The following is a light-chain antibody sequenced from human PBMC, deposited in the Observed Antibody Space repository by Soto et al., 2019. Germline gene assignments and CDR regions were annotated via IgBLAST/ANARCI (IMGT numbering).Light chain of an antibody. CDR2: RNN. CDR1: SSNIGSNY. CDR3: AAWDDSLSAPWV. Sequence: QSVLTQPPSASGTPGQRVTISCSGSSSNIGSNYVYWYQQLPGTAPKLLIYRNNQRPSGVPDRFSGSKSGTSASLAISELRSEDEADYYCAAWDDSLSAPWVFGGGTKLTVL. V-gene: IGLV1-47*01. J-gene: IGLJ3*02.